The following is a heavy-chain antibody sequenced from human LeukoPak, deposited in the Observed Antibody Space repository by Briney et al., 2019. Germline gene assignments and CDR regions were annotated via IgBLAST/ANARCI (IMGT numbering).Heavy chain of an antibody. D-gene: IGHD4-23*01. CDR3: ARTGGGNPGPFDY. CDR2: IYNGGSI. V-gene: IGHV3-53*01. CDR1: GIIVRNNY. Sequence: GGSLRLSCVASGIIVRNNYMTWVRQAPGEGLEWVSVIYNGGSIYYGDSVKGRFTISADNSRNMVYLQMNGLRAEDTAVYYCARTGGGNPGPFDYWGQGTLVTVSS. J-gene: IGHJ4*02.